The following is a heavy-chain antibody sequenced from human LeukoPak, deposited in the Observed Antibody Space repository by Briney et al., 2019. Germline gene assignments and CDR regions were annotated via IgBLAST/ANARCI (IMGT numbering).Heavy chain of an antibody. CDR1: GFTFSNAW. D-gene: IGHD1-26*01. J-gene: IGHJ4*02. CDR2: IKSKTDGGTT. V-gene: IGHV3-15*01. CDR3: TTEWELLQYFDY. Sequence: PGGSLRLSCAASGFTFSNAWMSWVRQAPGKGLEWVGRIKSKTDGGTTDYAAPVKGRFTISGDDSKNTLYLQMNSLKTEDTAVYYCTTEWELLQYFDYWGQGTLVTVSS.